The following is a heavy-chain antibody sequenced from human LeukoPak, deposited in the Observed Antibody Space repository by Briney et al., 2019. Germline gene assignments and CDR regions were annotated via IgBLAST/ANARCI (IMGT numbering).Heavy chain of an antibody. J-gene: IGHJ6*03. V-gene: IGHV3-48*01. CDR3: AREREWLDYYYYYMDA. D-gene: IGHD3-3*01. Sequence: GGSLRLSCAASGFTFSSYSMNWVRQAPGKGLEWVSYISSSSSTIYYADSVKGRFTISRDNAKNSLYLQMNSLRAEDTAVYYCAREREWLDYYYYYMDAWGKGTTVTVSS. CDR2: ISSSSSTI. CDR1: GFTFSSYS.